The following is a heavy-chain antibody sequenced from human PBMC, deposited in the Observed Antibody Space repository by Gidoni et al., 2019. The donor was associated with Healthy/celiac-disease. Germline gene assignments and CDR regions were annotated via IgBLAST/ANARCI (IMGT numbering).Heavy chain of an antibody. Sequence: QVQLVQSGAEVKKPVSSVQVSCKASGASLISYAIRWVRQPPGQGLGWMGGIIPIFGTANYAQKFQGRVTITADESTSTAYMELSSLRSEDTAVYYCARSKTYYYDSSGYYPVYFDYWGQGTLVTVSS. J-gene: IGHJ4*02. CDR2: IIPIFGTA. D-gene: IGHD3-22*01. V-gene: IGHV1-69*12. CDR1: GASLISYA. CDR3: ARSKTYYYDSSGYYPVYFDY.